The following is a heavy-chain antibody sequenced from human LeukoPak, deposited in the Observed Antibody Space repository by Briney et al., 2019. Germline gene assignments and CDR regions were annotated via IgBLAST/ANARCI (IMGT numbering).Heavy chain of an antibody. CDR2: ISASGGST. D-gene: IGHD6-19*01. V-gene: IGHV3-23*01. CDR3: AREGHSSGSLGDY. CDR1: GFTFSSSA. Sequence: QPGGSLRLSCAASGFTFSSSAMSWVRQVPGKGLEWVSGISASGGSTYYADSVRGRFTVSRDNAEKLVYLHMTSHRAEDTAMYYCAREGHSSGSLGDYWGQGILVTVSS. J-gene: IGHJ4*02.